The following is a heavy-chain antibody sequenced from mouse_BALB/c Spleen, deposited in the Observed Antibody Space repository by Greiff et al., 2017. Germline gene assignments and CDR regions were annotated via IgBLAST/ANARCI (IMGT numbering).Heavy chain of an antibody. D-gene: IGHD2-14*01. V-gene: IGHV5-4*01. CDR1: GFTFSSYA. Sequence: EVQGVESGGGLVKPGGSLKLSCAASGFTFSSYAMSWVRQTPEKRLEWVATISDGGSYTYYPDSVKGRFTISRDNAKNNLYLQMSSLKSEDTAMYYCAREVGTYYRYFDYWGQGTTLTVSS. CDR3: AREVGTYYRYFDY. J-gene: IGHJ2*01. CDR2: ISDGGSYT.